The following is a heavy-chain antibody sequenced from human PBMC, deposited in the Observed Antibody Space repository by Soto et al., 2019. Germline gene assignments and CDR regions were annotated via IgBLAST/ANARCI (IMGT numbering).Heavy chain of an antibody. J-gene: IGHJ5*02. V-gene: IGHV1-69*13. CDR3: ARDAKYVGLPETDPGFDLLRRGSDP. CDR1: GGTFSSYA. D-gene: IGHD2-15*01. Sequence: SVKVSCKASGGTFSSYAISWVRQAPGQGLEWMGGIIPIFGTANYAQKFQGRVTITADESTSTAYMELSSLRSEDTAVYYCARDAKYVGLPETDPGFDLLRRGSDPWGQGTLVTVSS. CDR2: IIPIFGTA.